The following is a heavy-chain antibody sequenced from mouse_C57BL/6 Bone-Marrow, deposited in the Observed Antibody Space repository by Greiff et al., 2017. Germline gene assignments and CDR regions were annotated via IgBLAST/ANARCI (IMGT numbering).Heavy chain of an antibody. CDR1: GYTFTSYG. J-gene: IGHJ1*03. CDR3: ARVGYGYFDV. Sequence: QVQLQQSGAELARPGASVKLSCKASGYTFTSYGISWVKQRPGQGLEWIGEIYPRSGNTYYNEKFKGKATLTADKSSSTAYMELRSLTSEDSAVYFCARVGYGYFDVWGTGTTVTVSS. V-gene: IGHV1-81*01. CDR2: IYPRSGNT.